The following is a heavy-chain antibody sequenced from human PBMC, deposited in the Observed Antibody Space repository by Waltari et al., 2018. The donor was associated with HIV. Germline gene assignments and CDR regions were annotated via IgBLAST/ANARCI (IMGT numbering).Heavy chain of an antibody. D-gene: IGHD3-10*01. Sequence: EVQLVESGGGLVQPGRSLRLSCAASGFTFDDYAMHWVRQAPGKGLAWVSGISWNSGSTGYADSVKGRFTISRDNAKNSLYLQMNSLRAEDTALYYCAKATTPPLHGSHFDYWGQGTLVTVSS. CDR1: GFTFDDYA. J-gene: IGHJ4*02. CDR2: ISWNSGST. CDR3: AKATTPPLHGSHFDY. V-gene: IGHV3-9*01.